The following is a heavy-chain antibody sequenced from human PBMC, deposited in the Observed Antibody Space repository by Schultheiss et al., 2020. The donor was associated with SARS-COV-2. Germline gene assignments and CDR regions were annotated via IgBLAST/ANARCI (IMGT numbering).Heavy chain of an antibody. CDR1: GYTFTSYD. CDR3: ASRNYDILTGYYSGDDY. CDR2: MNPNSGNT. V-gene: IGHV1-8*01. Sequence: ASVKVSCKASGYTFTSYDINWVRQATGQGLEWMGWMNPNSGNTGYAQKFQGRVTMTRNTSISTAYMELSSLRSEDTAVYYCASRNYDILTGYYSGDDYWGQGTLVTVSS. D-gene: IGHD3-9*01. J-gene: IGHJ4*02.